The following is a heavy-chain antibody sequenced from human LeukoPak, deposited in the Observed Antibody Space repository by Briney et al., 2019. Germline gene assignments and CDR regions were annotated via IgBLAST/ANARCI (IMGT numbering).Heavy chain of an antibody. V-gene: IGHV4-34*01. CDR3: ARGWQWLAPNDY. CDR2: INHSGST. Sequence: PGGSLRLSCTTSGFTFGDYAMSWVRQAPGKGLEWIGEINHSGSTNYNPSLKSRVTISVDTSKNQFSLKLSSVTAADTAVYYCARGWQWLAPNDYWGQGTLVTVSS. J-gene: IGHJ4*02. D-gene: IGHD6-19*01. CDR1: GFTFGDYA.